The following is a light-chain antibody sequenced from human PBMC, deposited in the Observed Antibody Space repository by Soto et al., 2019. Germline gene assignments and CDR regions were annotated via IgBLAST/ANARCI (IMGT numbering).Light chain of an antibody. CDR2: AAS. CDR1: QDITAY. V-gene: IGKV1-9*01. Sequence: DIQLTQSPPFLSASVGDRVTITCRASQDITAYLAWYQQKPGKAPTLLIHAASALHTGVPSRFSGTGSDTECTLTISALQPEDFATYFCQQLNAFPFTFGGGTKVEIK. CDR3: QQLNAFPFT. J-gene: IGKJ4*01.